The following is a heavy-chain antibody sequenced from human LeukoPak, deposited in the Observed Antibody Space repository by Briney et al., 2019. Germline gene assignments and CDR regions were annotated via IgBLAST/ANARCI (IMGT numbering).Heavy chain of an antibody. CDR3: ARPDYDILTGYFEDAFDI. V-gene: IGHV1-69*13. CDR1: GGTFSSYA. D-gene: IGHD3-9*01. CDR2: IIPIFGTA. Sequence: ASVKASCKASGGTFSSYAISWVRQAPGQGLEWMGGIIPIFGTANYAQKFQGRVTITADESTSTAYMELSSLRSEDTAVYYCARPDYDILTGYFEDAFDIWGQRTMVTVSS. J-gene: IGHJ3*02.